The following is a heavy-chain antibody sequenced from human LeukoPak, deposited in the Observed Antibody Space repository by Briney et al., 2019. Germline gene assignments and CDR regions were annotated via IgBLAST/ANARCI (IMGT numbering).Heavy chain of an antibody. Sequence: PAGTLTLSCAASGFTFSSYTMNWIRQAPGKGLEWISYISSSSSTIYYADSVKGRFTIARDNAKNSLYLQMNSLRAEDTAVYYCARVKWPYGFDPWGQGTLVTVSS. J-gene: IGHJ5*02. CDR2: ISSSSSTI. CDR1: GFTFSSYT. V-gene: IGHV3-48*01. CDR3: ARVKWPYGFDP. D-gene: IGHD5-12*01.